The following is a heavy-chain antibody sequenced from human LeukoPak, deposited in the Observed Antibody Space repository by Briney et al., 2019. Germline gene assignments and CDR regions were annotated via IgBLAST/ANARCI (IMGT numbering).Heavy chain of an antibody. CDR2: IYHSGST. CDR1: GGSISSSNW. D-gene: IGHD2-2*01. J-gene: IGHJ5*02. V-gene: IGHV4-4*02. CDR3: ARDRGSTRQYNWFDP. Sequence: PSGTLSLTCAVSGGSISSSNWWSWVRQPPGKGLEWIGEIYHSGSTNYNPSLKSRVTISVDKSKNQFSLKLSSVTAADTAVYYCARDRGSTRQYNWFDPWGQGTLVTVSS.